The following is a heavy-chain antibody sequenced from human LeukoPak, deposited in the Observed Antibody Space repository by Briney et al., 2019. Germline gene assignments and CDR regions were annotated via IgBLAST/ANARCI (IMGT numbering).Heavy chain of an antibody. J-gene: IGHJ3*02. CDR1: GGPFSGYY. CDR2: INHSGST. Sequence: SETLSLTCAVYGGPFSGYYWSWIRQPPGKGLEWIGEINHSGSTNYNPSLKSRVTISVDTSKNQFSLKLGSVTAADTAVYYCAREEAAFDIWGQGTMVTVSS. V-gene: IGHV4-34*01. CDR3: AREEAAFDI.